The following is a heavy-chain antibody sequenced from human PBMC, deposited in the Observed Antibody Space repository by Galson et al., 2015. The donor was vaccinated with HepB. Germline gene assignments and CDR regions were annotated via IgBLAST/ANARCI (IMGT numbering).Heavy chain of an antibody. CDR3: AREAYYDCWSLFVF. D-gene: IGHD3-3*01. J-gene: IGHJ4*02. CDR1: GFTFSHYK. CDR2: VSSSDGTV. Sequence: SLRLSCAASGFTFSHYKMNWVRQAPGKGLEWVSYVSSSDGTVYYADSVRGRFTISRDNAKNSLYLQMNSLRADDTAVYYCAREAYYDCWSLFVFWGQGTLVTVSS. V-gene: IGHV3-48*01.